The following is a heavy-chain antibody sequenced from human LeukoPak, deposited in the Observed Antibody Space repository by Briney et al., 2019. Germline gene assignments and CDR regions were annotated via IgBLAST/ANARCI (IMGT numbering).Heavy chain of an antibody. D-gene: IGHD3-9*01. CDR3: AKHFATYYDILTGYLSPFDY. CDR2: ISGSGGST. CDR1: GFTFSSYA. J-gene: IGHJ4*02. V-gene: IGHV3-23*01. Sequence: GGSLRLSCAASGFTFSSYAMSWVRQAPRKGLEWVSAISGSGGSTYYADSVKGRFTISRDNSKNTLYLQMNSLRAEDTAVYYCAKHFATYYDILTGYLSPFDYWGQGTLVTVSS.